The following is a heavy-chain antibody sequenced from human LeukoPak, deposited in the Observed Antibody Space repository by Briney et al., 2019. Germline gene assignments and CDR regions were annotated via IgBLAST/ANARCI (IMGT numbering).Heavy chain of an antibody. J-gene: IGHJ4*02. Sequence: GGSLRLSCAASGFTVSSNYVSWVRQAPGKGLEWVSVIYSGGSTYYADSVKGRFTISRDNSKNTLYLQMNSLRAEDTAVYYCARDSAAVQFDYWGQGTLVTVSS. CDR2: IYSGGST. CDR1: GFTVSSNY. CDR3: ARDSAAVQFDY. V-gene: IGHV3-53*01. D-gene: IGHD6-13*01.